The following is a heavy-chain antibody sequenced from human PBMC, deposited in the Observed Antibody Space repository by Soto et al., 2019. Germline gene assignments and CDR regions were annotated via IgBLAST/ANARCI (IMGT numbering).Heavy chain of an antibody. CDR3: ARDPIGGGAPYYFDY. Sequence: ASVKVSCKSSGYSFTDYYLYWVRQAPGQGLEWVGGINPNTGGTIYAQKFQGRVTMTRDASSSTAYMELSGLRFDDRAVYYCARDPIGGGAPYYFDYWGQ. CDR2: INPNTGGT. V-gene: IGHV1-2*02. D-gene: IGHD3-16*01. J-gene: IGHJ4*02. CDR1: GYSFTDYY.